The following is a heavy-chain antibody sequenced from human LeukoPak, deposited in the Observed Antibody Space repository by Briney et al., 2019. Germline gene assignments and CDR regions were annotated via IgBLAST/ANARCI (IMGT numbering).Heavy chain of an antibody. CDR1: GFTFSSYL. V-gene: IGHV3-74*01. CDR3: AREVRVGATRYLFDY. J-gene: IGHJ4*02. D-gene: IGHD1-26*01. CDR2: INSDGSST. Sequence: GGFLRLSCTASGFTFSSYLMHWVRQAPGKGLVWVSRINSDGSSTSYADSVKGRFTISRDNAKNTLYLQMNSLRAEDTAVYYCAREVRVGATRYLFDYWGQGTLVTVSS.